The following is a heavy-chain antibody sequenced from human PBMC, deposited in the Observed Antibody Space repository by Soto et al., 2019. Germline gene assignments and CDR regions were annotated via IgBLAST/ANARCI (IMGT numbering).Heavy chain of an antibody. Sequence: SETLSLTCTVSGGSINSFYWSWIRQPPGKGLEWIGYVYYDGATNYNASLRSRATISVDTSKNQFSLNLNSVTAADTAVYYCAGDSGWYRLDYWGRGTLVTVSS. J-gene: IGHJ4*02. CDR2: VYYDGAT. V-gene: IGHV4-59*01. CDR1: GGSINSFY. CDR3: AGDSGWYRLDY. D-gene: IGHD6-19*01.